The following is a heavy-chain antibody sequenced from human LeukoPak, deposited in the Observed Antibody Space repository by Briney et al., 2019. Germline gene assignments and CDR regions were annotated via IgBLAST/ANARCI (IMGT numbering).Heavy chain of an antibody. CDR3: ARVASSSIARLDY. Sequence: SETLSLTCTVSGYSISSGYYWGWIRQPPGKGLEWIGSIYHSGSTNYNPSLKSRVTISVDKSKNQFSLKLSSVTAADTAVYYCARVASSSIARLDYWGQGTLVTVSS. CDR2: IYHSGST. J-gene: IGHJ4*02. CDR1: GYSISSGYY. V-gene: IGHV4-38-2*02. D-gene: IGHD6-6*01.